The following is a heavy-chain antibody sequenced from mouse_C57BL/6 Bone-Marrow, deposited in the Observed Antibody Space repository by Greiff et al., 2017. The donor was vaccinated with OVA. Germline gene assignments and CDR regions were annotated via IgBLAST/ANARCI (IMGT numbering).Heavy chain of an antibody. CDR2: IYPGSGNT. Sequence: QVQLKESGPELVKPGASVKISCKASGYSFTSYYIHWVKQRPGQGLEWIGWIYPGSGNTKYNEKFKGKATLTADTSSSTAYMQLSSLTSEDSAVYYCARKEGCYWYFDVWGTGTTVTVSS. V-gene: IGHV1-66*01. CDR3: ARKEGCYWYFDV. J-gene: IGHJ1*03. CDR1: GYSFTSYY.